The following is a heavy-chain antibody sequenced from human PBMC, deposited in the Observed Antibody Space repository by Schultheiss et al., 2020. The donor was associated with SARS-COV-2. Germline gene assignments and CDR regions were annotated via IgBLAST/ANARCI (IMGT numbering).Heavy chain of an antibody. D-gene: IGHD4-17*01. Sequence: GGSLRLSCAASGFTFSSYAMHWVRQAPGKGLEWVSYISSSGSTIYYADSVKGRFTVSRDNSKNTLSLQMNSLRAEDTAVYYCARGGRSYGDYRRNGMDVWGQGTTVTVSS. CDR1: GFTFSSYA. J-gene: IGHJ6*02. CDR2: ISSSGSTI. V-gene: IGHV3-48*04. CDR3: ARGGRSYGDYRRNGMDV.